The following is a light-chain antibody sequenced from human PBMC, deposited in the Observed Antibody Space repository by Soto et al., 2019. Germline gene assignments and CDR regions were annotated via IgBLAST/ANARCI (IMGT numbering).Light chain of an antibody. CDR1: SSDVGGYNY. CDR2: DVS. CDR3: SSYTSSSTPVV. J-gene: IGLJ2*01. V-gene: IGLV2-14*01. Sequence: SVLTQPASVSGSPGQSITISCTGTSSDVGGYNYVSWYQQHPGKAPKLLIYDVSNRPSGVSNRFSGSKSGNTASLTISGLQAEVEADYYCSSYTSSSTPVVFGGGTKLTVL.